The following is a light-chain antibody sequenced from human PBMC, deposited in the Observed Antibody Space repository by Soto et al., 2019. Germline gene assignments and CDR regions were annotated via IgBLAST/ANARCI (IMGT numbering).Light chain of an antibody. CDR1: SSNIGNNY. Sequence: QSLLTQPPSVSAAPGQKVTICCSGSSSNIGNNYVSWYQQLPGTAPKLLIYENNKRPSGIPDRFSGSKSGTSATLGITGLQTGDEADYYCGTWDSSLSWDVFGTGTKVPVL. J-gene: IGLJ1*01. CDR3: GTWDSSLSWDV. V-gene: IGLV1-51*02. CDR2: ENN.